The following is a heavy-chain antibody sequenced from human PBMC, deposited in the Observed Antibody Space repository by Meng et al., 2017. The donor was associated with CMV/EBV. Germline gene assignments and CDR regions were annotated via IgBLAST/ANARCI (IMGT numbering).Heavy chain of an antibody. CDR1: GYTFTGYY. Sequence: QVQLVQSGAEVKKPGASVKVSCKASGYTFTGYYMHWVRQAPGQGLEWMGWINPNSGGTNYAQKFQGRVTMTRDTSISTAYMELSRLRSDDTAVYYCARGGDFRASGNFEETLYNSFDPWGQGTLVTVSS. CDR3: ARGGDFRASGNFEETLYNSFDP. J-gene: IGHJ5*02. D-gene: IGHD3-10*01. V-gene: IGHV1-2*02. CDR2: INPNSGGT.